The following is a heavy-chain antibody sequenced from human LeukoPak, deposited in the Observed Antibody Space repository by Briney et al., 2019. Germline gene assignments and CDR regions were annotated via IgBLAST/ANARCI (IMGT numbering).Heavy chain of an antibody. Sequence: PGGSLRLSCAASGFTFSSYAMSWVRQAPGKGLEWVSAISGSGGSTYYADSVKGRFTISRDNSKNTLYLQMNSLRAEDTAVYYCAKGPRLRFLERFNHPFDYWGQGTLVTVSS. D-gene: IGHD3-3*01. V-gene: IGHV3-23*01. CDR2: ISGSGGST. J-gene: IGHJ4*02. CDR3: AKGPRLRFLERFNHPFDY. CDR1: GFTFSSYA.